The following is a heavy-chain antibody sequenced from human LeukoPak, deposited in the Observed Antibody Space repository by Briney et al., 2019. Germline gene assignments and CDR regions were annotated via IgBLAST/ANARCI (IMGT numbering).Heavy chain of an antibody. CDR1: GGSISSSSYY. J-gene: IGHJ4*02. D-gene: IGHD2-15*01. Sequence: PSETLSLTCTVSGGSISSSSYYWGWIRQPPGKGLEWIVSIYYSGSTYYNPSLKSRGTISVDTSKNQFSLKLSSVTAADTAVYYCARERVVVAATPFDYWGQGTLVTVSS. CDR2: IYYSGST. CDR3: ARERVVVAATPFDY. V-gene: IGHV4-39*07.